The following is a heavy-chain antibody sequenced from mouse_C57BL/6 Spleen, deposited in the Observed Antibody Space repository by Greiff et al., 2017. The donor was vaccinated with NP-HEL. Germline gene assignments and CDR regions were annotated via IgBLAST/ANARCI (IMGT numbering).Heavy chain of an antibody. CDR1: GYTFTDHT. CDR3: GAPAQRGYYYAMDY. CDR2: IYPRDGST. V-gene: IGHV1-78*01. J-gene: IGHJ4*01. Sequence: QVQLQQSDAELVKPGASVKISCKVSGYTFTDHTIHWMKQRPEQGLEWIGYIYPRDGSTKYNEKFKGKATLTADKSSSTAYMPLNSLTSEDSAVYFCGAPAQRGYYYAMDYWGQGTSVTVSS.